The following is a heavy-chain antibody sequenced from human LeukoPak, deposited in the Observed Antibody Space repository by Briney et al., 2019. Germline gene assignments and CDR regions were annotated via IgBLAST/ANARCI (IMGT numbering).Heavy chain of an antibody. J-gene: IGHJ6*02. CDR2: IKEDGSAK. Sequence: PGGSLRLSCAASGFIFSSYWRNWVRQAPGKGLEWVANIKEDGSAKYYVDSVKGRFTISRDNAKNSLYLQINSLRAEDTAVYYCVMDMDVWGQGTTVTVSS. V-gene: IGHV3-7*05. CDR1: GFIFSSYW. CDR3: VMDMDV.